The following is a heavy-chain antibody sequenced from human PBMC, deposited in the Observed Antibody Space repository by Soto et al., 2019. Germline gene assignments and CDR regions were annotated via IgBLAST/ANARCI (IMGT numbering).Heavy chain of an antibody. J-gene: IGHJ4*02. D-gene: IGHD2-15*01. CDR1: GYTFTSYG. CDR3: ARVSIVVGVAASPSLDVY. CDR2: ISAYNGNT. Sequence: ASVKVSCKASGYTFTSYGISWVRQAPGQGLEWMGWISAYNGNTNYAQKLQGRVTMTTDTSTSTAYMELRSLRSDDTAVYYCARVSIVVGVAASPSLDVYWDQGTLITVSS. V-gene: IGHV1-18*01.